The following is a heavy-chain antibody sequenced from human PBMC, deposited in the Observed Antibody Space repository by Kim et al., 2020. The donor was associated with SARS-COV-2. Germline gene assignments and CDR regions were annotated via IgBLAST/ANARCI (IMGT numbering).Heavy chain of an antibody. Sequence: YADSVKGRFTISRDNSKNTLYLQMNSLRAEDTAVYYCAKHMVRGNNWFDPWGQGTLVTVSS. J-gene: IGHJ5*02. D-gene: IGHD3-10*01. V-gene: IGHV3-23*01. CDR3: AKHMVRGNNWFDP.